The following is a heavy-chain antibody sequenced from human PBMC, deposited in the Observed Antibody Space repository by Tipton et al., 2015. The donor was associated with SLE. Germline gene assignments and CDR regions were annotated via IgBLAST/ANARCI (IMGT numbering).Heavy chain of an antibody. CDR3: AKGDGSSWYYFDY. V-gene: IGHV3-30*02. Sequence: GSLRLSCAASGFTFSNSGMHWVRQAPGKGLEWVSFIRYDGSDKYYSDSLKGRFTISRDNSKNTLFLQMNSLRPDDTAVYYCAKGDGSSWYYFDYWGQGTLVTVSS. D-gene: IGHD6-13*01. J-gene: IGHJ4*02. CDR1: GFTFSNSG. CDR2: IRYDGSDK.